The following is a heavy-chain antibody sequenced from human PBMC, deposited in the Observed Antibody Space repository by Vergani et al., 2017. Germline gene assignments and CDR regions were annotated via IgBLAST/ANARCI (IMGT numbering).Heavy chain of an antibody. CDR3: ARAQRSQAFDI. CDR2: ISSSSSYI. Sequence: EVQLVESGGGLVKPGGSLRLSCAASGFTFSSYSMNWVRQAPGKGLEWVSSISSSSSYIYYADSVKGRFTISRDDAKNSLYRQMNSLRAEDTAVYYCARAQRSQAFDIWGQGTMVTVSS. V-gene: IGHV3-21*01. J-gene: IGHJ3*02. CDR1: GFTFSSYS.